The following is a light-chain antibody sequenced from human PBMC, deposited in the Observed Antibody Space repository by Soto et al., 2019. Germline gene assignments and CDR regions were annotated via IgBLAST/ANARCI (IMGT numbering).Light chain of an antibody. V-gene: IGLV2-11*01. CDR3: YSYAGSYTSV. CDR2: DVS. CDR1: SSDDGGYNY. J-gene: IGLJ1*01. Sequence: QSALTQPRSVSGSPGQSVTISCTGTSSDDGGYNYVSWYQQHPGKAPKLMIYDVSKRPSGVPDRFSDSKSGKTTSLTISGLQAEVESDYYCYSYAGSYTSVFGTGTK.